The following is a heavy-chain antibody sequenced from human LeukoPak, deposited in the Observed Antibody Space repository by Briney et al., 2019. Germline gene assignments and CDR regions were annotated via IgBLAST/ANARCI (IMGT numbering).Heavy chain of an antibody. CDR1: GGSFSGYY. Sequence: SETLSLTCAVYGGSFSGYYWSWIRQPPGKGLEWIGEINHSGSTNYNPSLKSRVTISVDTSKNQFSLKLCSVTAADTAVYYCARGGGYSGYDFFSTIDYWGQGTLVTVSS. V-gene: IGHV4-34*01. J-gene: IGHJ4*02. CDR2: INHSGST. CDR3: ARGGGYSGYDFFSTIDY. D-gene: IGHD5-12*01.